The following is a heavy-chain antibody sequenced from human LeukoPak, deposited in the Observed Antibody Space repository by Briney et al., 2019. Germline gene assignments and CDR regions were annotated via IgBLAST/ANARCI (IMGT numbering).Heavy chain of an antibody. CDR3: ARGVFDYSNLEANYYYYGMDV. Sequence: PSETLSLTCTVSGGSVSSGSYYWSWIRQPPGKGLEWIGYIYYSGSTNYNPSLKSRVTISVDTSKNQFSLKLSSVTAADTAAYYCARGVFDYSNLEANYYYYGMDVWGQGTTVTVSS. CDR1: GGSVSSGSYY. J-gene: IGHJ6*02. CDR2: IYYSGST. V-gene: IGHV4-61*01. D-gene: IGHD4-11*01.